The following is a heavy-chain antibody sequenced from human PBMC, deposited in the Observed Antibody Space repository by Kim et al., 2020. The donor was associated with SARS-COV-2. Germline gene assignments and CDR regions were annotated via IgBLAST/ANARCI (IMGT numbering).Heavy chain of an antibody. V-gene: IGHV1-46*01. D-gene: IGHD1-26*01. CDR3: ARAWDQNFDY. CDR2: GAGP. J-gene: IGHJ4*02. Sequence: GAGPRDAQNFQGRVTTTSDTSTSTVFMELSSLRSEDTAAYYCARAWDQNFDYWGQGTPVTVSS.